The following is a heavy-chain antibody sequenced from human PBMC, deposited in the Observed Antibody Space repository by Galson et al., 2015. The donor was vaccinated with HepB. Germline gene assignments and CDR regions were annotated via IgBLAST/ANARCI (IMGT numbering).Heavy chain of an antibody. CDR2: ISSSSSYI. D-gene: IGHD4-11*01. Sequence: SLRLSCAASGFTFSSYSMNWVRQAPGKGLEWVSSISSSSSYIYYADSVKGRFTISRDNAKNSLYLQMNSLRAEDTAVYYCASTVTVKNWFDPWGQGTLVTVSS. CDR3: ASTVTVKNWFDP. V-gene: IGHV3-21*01. J-gene: IGHJ5*02. CDR1: GFTFSSYS.